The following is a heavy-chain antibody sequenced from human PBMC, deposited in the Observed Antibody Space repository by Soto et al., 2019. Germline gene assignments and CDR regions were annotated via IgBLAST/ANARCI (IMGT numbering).Heavy chain of an antibody. CDR1: GGSISSYY. CDR2: ISYSGST. D-gene: IGHD6-13*01. J-gene: IGHJ5*01. CDR3: ARSRAFTSSWDS. V-gene: IGHV4-59*01. Sequence: SETLSLTCTVSGGSISSYYWSWIRQPPGKGLEWVGCISYSGSTNYNPSLKSRVSISVDASKNQFSLKLNSVTAADTAVYYCARSRAFTSSWDSWGQGALVTVSS.